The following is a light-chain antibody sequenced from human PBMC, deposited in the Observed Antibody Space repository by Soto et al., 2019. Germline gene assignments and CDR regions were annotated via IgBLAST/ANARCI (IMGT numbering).Light chain of an antibody. CDR3: QEYYSTPPVT. CDR1: QSVLYSSNNKNY. CDR2: WAS. Sequence: DIVLTQSPDSLAVSLGERATINCKSSQSVLYSSNNKNYLAWYQQKPGQPPKLLIYWASTRESGIPDRCSGSGSGTDSTPANSSLQAEDVAVSYCQEYYSTPPVTFGPGTKVDIK. J-gene: IGKJ3*01. V-gene: IGKV4-1*01.